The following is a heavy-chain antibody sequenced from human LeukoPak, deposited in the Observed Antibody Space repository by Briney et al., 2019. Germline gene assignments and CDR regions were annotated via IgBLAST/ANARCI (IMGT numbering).Heavy chain of an antibody. CDR1: GFTFSSYG. CDR3: ARDWFHAIDY. J-gene: IGHJ4*02. Sequence: PGGSLRLSCAASGFTFSSYGMSWVRQAPGKGLEWVSGISGSSGNTHYADSVKGRFTISRDNAKNTLYLQMNSLRAEDTAVYYCARDWFHAIDYWGQGTLVTVSS. D-gene: IGHD2/OR15-2a*01. V-gene: IGHV3-23*01. CDR2: ISGSSGNT.